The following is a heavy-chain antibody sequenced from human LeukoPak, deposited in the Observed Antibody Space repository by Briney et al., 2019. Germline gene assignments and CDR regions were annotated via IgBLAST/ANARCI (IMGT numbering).Heavy chain of an antibody. CDR3: ARDDYGGNSEKVAFDI. D-gene: IGHD4-23*01. CDR2: ISSSSSYI. Sequence: GGSLRLSCAASGFTFSSYSMNWVRQAPGKGLEWVSSISSSSSYIYYADSVKGRFTISRDNAKNSLYLQMNSLRAEDTAVYYCARDDYGGNSEKVAFDIWGQGTMVTVSS. V-gene: IGHV3-21*01. CDR1: GFTFSSYS. J-gene: IGHJ3*02.